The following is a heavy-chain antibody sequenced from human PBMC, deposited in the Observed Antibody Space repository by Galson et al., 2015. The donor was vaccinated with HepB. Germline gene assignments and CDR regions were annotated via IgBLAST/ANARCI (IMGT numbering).Heavy chain of an antibody. CDR2: IYPGDSDT. CDR1: GYSFTSYW. D-gene: IGHD6-6*01. CDR3: AVPQAPYSSSRLIQH. J-gene: IGHJ1*01. V-gene: IGHV5-51*03. Sequence: QSGAEVKKPGESLKISCKGSGYSFTSYWIGWVRQMPGKGLEWMGIIYPGDSDTRYSPSFQGQVTISADKSISTAYLQWSSLKASDTAMYYCAVPQAPYSSSRLIQHWGQGTLVTVSS.